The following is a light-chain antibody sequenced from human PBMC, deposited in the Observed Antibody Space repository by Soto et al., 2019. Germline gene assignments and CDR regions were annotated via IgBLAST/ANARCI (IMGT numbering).Light chain of an antibody. CDR3: CSYAGNSLLL. Sequence: QSALTQPASVSGSPGQSITISCSGTSSDVGNYNLVSWYQHHPGKAPKLMIYEVSKRPSGVSNRFSGSKSANTASLTISGLQAEDEADYYCCSYAGNSLLLFGGGTQLTVL. CDR2: EVS. V-gene: IGLV2-23*02. CDR1: SSDVGNYNL. J-gene: IGLJ3*02.